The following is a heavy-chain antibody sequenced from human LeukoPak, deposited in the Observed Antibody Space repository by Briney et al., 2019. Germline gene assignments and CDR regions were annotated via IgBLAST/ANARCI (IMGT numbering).Heavy chain of an antibody. CDR2: ISYDGSNK. CDR1: GFTFSSYA. V-gene: IGHV3-30*04. Sequence: GGSLRLSCAASGFTFSSYAIHWVRQAPGKGLEWVAVISYDGSNKYYADSVKGRFTISRDNSKNTLSLQMNSLTAEDTAVYYCAKGGLRVYNWFDPWGQGTLVTVSS. CDR3: AKGGLRVYNWFDP. J-gene: IGHJ5*02.